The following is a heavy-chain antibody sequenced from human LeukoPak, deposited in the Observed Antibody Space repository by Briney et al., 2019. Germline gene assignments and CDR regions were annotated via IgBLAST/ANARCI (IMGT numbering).Heavy chain of an antibody. V-gene: IGHV1-8*01. Sequence: ASVKVSCKASGYTFTSYDINWVRQATGQGLEWMGWMNPNNGNTHYAQKFQGRVTLTRNTSISTANMELSSLRSEGTAVYYCTRGGPVAGTHKYFQHWGQGTLVTVSS. D-gene: IGHD6-19*01. CDR1: GYTFTSYD. J-gene: IGHJ1*01. CDR2: MNPNNGNT. CDR3: TRGGPVAGTHKYFQH.